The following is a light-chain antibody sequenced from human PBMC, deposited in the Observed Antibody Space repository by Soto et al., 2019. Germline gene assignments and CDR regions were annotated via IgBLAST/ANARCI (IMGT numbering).Light chain of an antibody. Sequence: DLQMTQSPSTLSASVGDRVTITCRASQSFSDWLGWYQQKPGKAPKLLIYKTSILESGVPSRFSGSGSGTEFTLTINSLQPDDFATYYCLQYTYDWTFGQGTKVEIK. CDR3: LQYTYDWT. J-gene: IGKJ1*01. V-gene: IGKV1-5*03. CDR1: QSFSDW. CDR2: KTS.